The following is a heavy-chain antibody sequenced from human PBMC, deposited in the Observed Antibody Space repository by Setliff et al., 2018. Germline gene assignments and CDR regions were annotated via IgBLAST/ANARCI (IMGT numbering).Heavy chain of an antibody. CDR3: ARGRIAERPEAIDY. D-gene: IGHD6-6*01. J-gene: IGHJ4*02. CDR2: IYTTWST. V-gene: IGHV4-61*02. Sequence: PSETLSLTCTVSGGSVGNSYYYWNWIRQPAGKGLEWIGRIYTTWSTNYNPSLKSRVTKSVDTSKNHFSLNLGSVTAADTGVYYCARGRIAERPEAIDYWGQGTPVTVSS. CDR1: GGSVGNSYYY.